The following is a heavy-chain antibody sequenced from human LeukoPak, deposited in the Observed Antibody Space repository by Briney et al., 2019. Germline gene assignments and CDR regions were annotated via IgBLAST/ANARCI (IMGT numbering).Heavy chain of an antibody. V-gene: IGHV3-20*04. CDR2: INWNGGST. CDR1: GFTFDDYG. J-gene: IGHJ5*02. CDR3: ARERNSGWGTAFDP. D-gene: IGHD6-19*01. Sequence: GGSLRLSCAASGFTFDDYGMSWVRQAPGKGLEWVSGINWNGGSTGYADSLKGRFTLSRDNAKNSLYLQMNSLRAEDTALYYCARERNSGWGTAFDPWGQGTLVTVSS.